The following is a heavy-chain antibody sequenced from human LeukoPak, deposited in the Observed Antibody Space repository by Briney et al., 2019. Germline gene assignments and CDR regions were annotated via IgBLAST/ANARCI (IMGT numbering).Heavy chain of an antibody. V-gene: IGHV3-21*01. Sequence: PGGSLRLSCAASGFTFSSYSMNWVRQAPGKGLEWVSSISSSSSYIYYADSVKGRFTISRDNAKNSLYLQMNSLRAEDTAVYYCARIRGDHYDSSGYYYYYYGMDVWGQGTTVTVSS. J-gene: IGHJ6*02. D-gene: IGHD3-22*01. CDR1: GFTFSSYS. CDR3: ARIRGDHYDSSGYYYYYYGMDV. CDR2: ISSSSSYI.